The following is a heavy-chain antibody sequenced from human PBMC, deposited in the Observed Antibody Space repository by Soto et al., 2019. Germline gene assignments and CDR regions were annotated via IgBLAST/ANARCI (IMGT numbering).Heavy chain of an antibody. V-gene: IGHV6-1*01. CDR1: GDSVSSNSAG. CDR3: ARGEQYSGRIFDY. CDR2: TYYRSKWYY. D-gene: IGHD1-26*01. Sequence: QVQLQQSGPGLVKPSQTLSLTCAITGDSVSSNSAGWSCVRQSPSRGLEWLGRTYYRSKWYYEYAVSVRGRITINPDTSKNQYSLQLNSVTPEDTAVYFCARGEQYSGRIFDYWGQGTLVTVSS. J-gene: IGHJ4*01.